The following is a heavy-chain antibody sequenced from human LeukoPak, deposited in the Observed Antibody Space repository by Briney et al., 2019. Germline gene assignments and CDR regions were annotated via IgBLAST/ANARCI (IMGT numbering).Heavy chain of an antibody. J-gene: IGHJ6*03. CDR2: ISGSGGST. CDR1: GFTFSDFA. CDR3: ARDLKYGDSYYYYTDV. V-gene: IGHV3-23*01. Sequence: PGGSLRLSCAASGFTFSDFAMIWVRQPPGKGLEWVSAISGSGGSTYYADSVKGRFTISRDNSKNTLYLHMNSLRAEDTAMYYCARDLKYGDSYYYYTDVWGKGTTVTVSS. D-gene: IGHD4-17*01.